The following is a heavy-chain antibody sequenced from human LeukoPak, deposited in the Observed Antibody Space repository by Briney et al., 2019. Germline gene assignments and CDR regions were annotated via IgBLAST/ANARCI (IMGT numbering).Heavy chain of an antibody. CDR1: GFTFSSFS. V-gene: IGHV3-23*01. J-gene: IGHJ3*01. CDR2: ITSGGSP. CDR3: ARDPNGDYIGAFEF. Sequence: SGGSLRLSCAASGFTFSSFSMNWVRQAPGQGLEWVSAITSGGSPRYADSVKGRFTISRDNSKNTLYLQMNSLKTEDTAQYFCARDPNGDYIGAFEFWGQGTGVTVSS. D-gene: IGHD4-17*01.